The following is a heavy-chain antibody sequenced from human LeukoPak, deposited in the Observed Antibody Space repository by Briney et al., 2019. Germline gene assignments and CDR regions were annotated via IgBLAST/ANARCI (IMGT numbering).Heavy chain of an antibody. D-gene: IGHD5-18*01. Sequence: SETLSLTCTVSGGSISSYYWSWLRQPPGKGLEWIGEINHSGSTNYNPSLKSRVTISVDTSKNQFSLKLSSVTAADTAVYYCARPSFRYRHAFDIWGQGTMVTVSS. CDR1: GGSISSYY. J-gene: IGHJ3*02. V-gene: IGHV4-34*01. CDR2: INHSGST. CDR3: ARPSFRYRHAFDI.